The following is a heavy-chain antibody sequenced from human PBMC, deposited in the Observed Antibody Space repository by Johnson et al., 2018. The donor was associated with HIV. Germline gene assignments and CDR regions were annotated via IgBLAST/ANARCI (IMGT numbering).Heavy chain of an antibody. Sequence: VQLVESGGGLVQPGGSLRLSCAASGFTFSSYDMHWVRQATGKGLEWVSAIGTAGDTYYADSVKGRFTISRDNSKNTLYLQMNSLRAEDTAVYYCAKDSIEWELRAFDIWGQGTMVTVSS. CDR1: GFTFSSYD. D-gene: IGHD1-26*01. V-gene: IGHV3-13*01. J-gene: IGHJ3*02. CDR2: IGTAGDT. CDR3: AKDSIEWELRAFDI.